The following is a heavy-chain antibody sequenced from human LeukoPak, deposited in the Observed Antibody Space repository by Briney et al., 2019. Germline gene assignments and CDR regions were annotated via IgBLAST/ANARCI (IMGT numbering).Heavy chain of an antibody. V-gene: IGHV3-21*01. J-gene: IGHJ5*02. CDR1: GFTFRSHN. Sequence: GGSLRLSCAASGFTFRSHNMNWVRQAPGKGLEWVSSISSIFSTYQADSVRGRFTISRDNAKNSLYLQMNSLRVEDTAVYYCARETYSWNQLPLDLLGQGTLVTVSS. CDR2: ISSIFST. CDR3: ARETYSWNQLPLDL. D-gene: IGHD1-20*01.